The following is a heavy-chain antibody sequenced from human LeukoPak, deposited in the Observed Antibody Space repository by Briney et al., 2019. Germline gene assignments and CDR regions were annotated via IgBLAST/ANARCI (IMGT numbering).Heavy chain of an antibody. D-gene: IGHD6-19*01. Sequence: SETLSLTCTVSGGSISSYYWSWIRQPPGKGLEWIGYIYYSGSTNYNPSLKSRVTISGDTSKNQFSLKLSSVTAADTAVYYCARDLGHSSGWYGWCDPWGQGTLVTVSS. CDR3: ARDLGHSSGWYGWCDP. CDR2: IYYSGST. V-gene: IGHV4-59*01. CDR1: GGSISSYY. J-gene: IGHJ5*02.